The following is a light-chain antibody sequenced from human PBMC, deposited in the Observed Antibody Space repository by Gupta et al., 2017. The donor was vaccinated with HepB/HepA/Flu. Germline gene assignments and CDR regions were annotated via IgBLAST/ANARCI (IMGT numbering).Light chain of an antibody. CDR1: QSVSSSY. CDR2: GAS. CDR3: QQSGSSPCD. J-gene: IGKJ2*01. Sequence: EIAVTHAPGTLSLSPGELATRSCRPRQSVSSSYLAWYQQKPGQAPRLLIYGASSRATGVPDRFSCSGYGTDFTLTIRRRKPEAFAVYYCQQSGSSPCDFGQGTXLEMK. V-gene: IGKV3-20*01.